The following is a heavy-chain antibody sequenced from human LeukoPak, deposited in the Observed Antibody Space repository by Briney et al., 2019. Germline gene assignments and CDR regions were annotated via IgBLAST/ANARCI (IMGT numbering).Heavy chain of an antibody. J-gene: IGHJ4*02. D-gene: IGHD6-13*01. CDR2: ISSSSSYI. Sequence: GGSLRLSCAASGFTFSSYSMNWVRQAPGKGPEWVSSISSSSSYIYYADSVKGRFTISRDNAKNSLYLQMNSLRAEDTAVYYCARDLGSSSPNAYWGQGTLVTVSS. CDR3: ARDLGSSSPNAY. V-gene: IGHV3-21*01. CDR1: GFTFSSYS.